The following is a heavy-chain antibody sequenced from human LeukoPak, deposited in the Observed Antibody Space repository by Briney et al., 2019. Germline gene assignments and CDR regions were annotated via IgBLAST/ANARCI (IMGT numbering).Heavy chain of an antibody. CDR1: GFTFSSYW. J-gene: IGHJ4*02. V-gene: IGHV3-74*01. CDR3: AGARVTRDFDY. Sequence: GGSLRLSCAASGFTFSSYWMHWVRQAPGKGLVWVSRINSDGSSTSYADSVKGRFTISRDNAKNTLYLQMNSLRAEDTAVYYCAGARVTRDFDYWGQGTLVTVSS. D-gene: IGHD4-17*01. CDR2: INSDGSST.